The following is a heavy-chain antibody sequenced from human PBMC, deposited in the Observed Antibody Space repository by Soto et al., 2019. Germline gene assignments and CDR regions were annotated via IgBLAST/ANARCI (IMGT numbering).Heavy chain of an antibody. V-gene: IGHV4-31*03. Sequence: QVQLQESGPGLVKPSQTLSLTCTVSGGSISSGDYYWSWIRQHPGKGLEWIGYIYYSGSTYYNPSGNCRXXISVDTPKNQFSLKLSSVTAADTAVYYCARWWSGSRQGFDPWGQGTLVTVSS. D-gene: IGHD3-3*01. J-gene: IGHJ5*02. CDR2: IYYSGST. CDR1: GGSISSGDYY. CDR3: ARWWSGSRQGFDP.